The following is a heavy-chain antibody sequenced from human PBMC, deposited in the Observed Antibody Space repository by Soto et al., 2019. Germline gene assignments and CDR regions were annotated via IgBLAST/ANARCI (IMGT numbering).Heavy chain of an antibody. CDR2: IYNSGST. D-gene: IGHD2-2*01. CDR1: GGSISSYY. V-gene: IGHV4-59*08. CDR3: AGSSHHPTSAIDV. Sequence: TSETLSLTCTVSGGSISSYYWSWIRQPPGKGLEWIGYIYNSGSTNYNPSLKSRVTISVDTSKNQFSLKLSSVTAADTAVYYCAGSSHHPTSAIDVSSQGTTVTVSS. J-gene: IGHJ6*02.